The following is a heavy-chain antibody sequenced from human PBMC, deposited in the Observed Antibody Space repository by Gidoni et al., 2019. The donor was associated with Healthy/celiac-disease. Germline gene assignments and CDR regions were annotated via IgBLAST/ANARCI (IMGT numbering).Heavy chain of an antibody. CDR2: FSGSGGST. V-gene: IGHV3-23*01. CDR3: AKPPPAGLRTFDY. Sequence: EVQLLESGGGLVQPGGSLRLSCAASGFTFSSYAMSWVRQAPGKGLEWVSVFSGSGGSTYYADSVKGRFTISRDNSKNTLYLQMNSLRAEDTAVYYCAKPPPAGLRTFDYWGQGTLVTVSS. D-gene: IGHD4-17*01. J-gene: IGHJ4*02. CDR1: GFTFSSYA.